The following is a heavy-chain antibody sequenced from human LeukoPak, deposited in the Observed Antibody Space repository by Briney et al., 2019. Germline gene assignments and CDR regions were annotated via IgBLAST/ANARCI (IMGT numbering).Heavy chain of an antibody. D-gene: IGHD3-22*01. J-gene: IGHJ4*02. CDR3: VRVDTSGYYYELSFDY. CDR1: GFTFRSYG. Sequence: PGGSVRLSCAASGFTFRSYGMSWVRQAPGKGLEWVANTKKDGSEKEYVDSVKGRFTISRDNAKNSLYLQMNSLRVEDTAVYYCVRVDTSGYYYELSFDYWGQGTLVTVSS. CDR2: TKKDGSEK. V-gene: IGHV3-7*01.